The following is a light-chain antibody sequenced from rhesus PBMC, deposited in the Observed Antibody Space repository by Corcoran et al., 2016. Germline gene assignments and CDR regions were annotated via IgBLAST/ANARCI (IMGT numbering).Light chain of an antibody. CDR3: LQHNSYPPT. J-gene: IGKJ4*01. V-gene: IGKV1-28*03. CDR1: QGISSY. Sequence: DIQMTQSPSSLSASVGDTVTITCRASQGISSYLNWFQQKPGKAPKLLIYAASRLESGVPSRFSGSGSGTDFTLTISSLPPEDFAAYYCLQHNSYPPTFGGGTKVEIK. CDR2: AAS.